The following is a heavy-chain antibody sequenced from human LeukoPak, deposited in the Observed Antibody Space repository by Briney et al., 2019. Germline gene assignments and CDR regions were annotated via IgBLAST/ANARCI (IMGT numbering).Heavy chain of an antibody. CDR1: GFTFSSYA. CDR3: AVDKGYNRFDP. J-gene: IGHJ5*02. D-gene: IGHD5-12*01. V-gene: IGHV3-23*01. CDR2: TSGSGFRT. Sequence: GGSLRLSCAASGFTFSSYAMTWVRQAPGKGLEWVSATSGSGFRTDYADSVRGRFTISRDNAKNLLYLQMNSLRAEDTAVYYCAVDKGYNRFDPWGQGTLVTVPS.